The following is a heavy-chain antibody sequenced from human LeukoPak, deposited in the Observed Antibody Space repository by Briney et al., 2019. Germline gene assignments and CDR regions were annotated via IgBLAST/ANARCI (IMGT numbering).Heavy chain of an antibody. Sequence: PGGSLRLSCAVSGFTVSNNFMNWVRQAPGKGLEWVSVTHSDGTTYFADSVQGRFTISRDNSKNTPYLQMNSLRDEDTAVYYCARPSSLDGSGRYYIDYWGQGNLVTVSS. CDR1: GFTVSNNF. J-gene: IGHJ4*02. CDR2: THSDGTT. CDR3: ARPSSLDGSGRYYIDY. D-gene: IGHD3-10*01. V-gene: IGHV3-66*01.